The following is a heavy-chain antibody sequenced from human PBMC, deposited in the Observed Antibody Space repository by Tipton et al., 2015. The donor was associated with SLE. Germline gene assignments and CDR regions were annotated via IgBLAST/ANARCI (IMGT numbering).Heavy chain of an antibody. D-gene: IGHD5-12*01. CDR2: IYYSGTT. J-gene: IGHJ6*02. CDR3: AIGGDSGYDL. Sequence: TLSLTCTVSGGSISSSSYCWGWIRQPPGKGLDWIGTIYYSGTTYYNPSLKSRVTISVDTSKIQFSLKLSSVTAADTAVYYCAIGGDSGYDLWGQGTTVIVSS. CDR1: GGSISSSSYC. V-gene: IGHV4-39*07.